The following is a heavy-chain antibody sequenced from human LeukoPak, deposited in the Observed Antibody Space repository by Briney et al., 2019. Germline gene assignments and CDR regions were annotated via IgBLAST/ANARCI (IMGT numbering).Heavy chain of an antibody. D-gene: IGHD6-13*01. J-gene: IGHJ4*02. CDR3: ARDDSSSWSGNFDY. Sequence: ASVKISCKASGYTFSSYGISWVRQAPGQGLEWMGWSSAYNGNTNYAQKLQGRVTMTTDTSTSTAYMELRSLRSDDTAVYYCARDDSSSWSGNFDYWGQGTLVTVSS. CDR2: SSAYNGNT. V-gene: IGHV1-18*01. CDR1: GYTFSSYG.